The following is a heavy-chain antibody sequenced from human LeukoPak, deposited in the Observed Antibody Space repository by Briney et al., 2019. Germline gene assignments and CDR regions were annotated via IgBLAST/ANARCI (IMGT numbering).Heavy chain of an antibody. V-gene: IGHV3-48*01. CDR3: ASSGSYYYYYYMDV. CDR1: GFTFSSYS. CDR2: ISSSSSTI. J-gene: IGHJ6*03. Sequence: PGRSLRPSCAASGFTFSSYSMNWVRQAPGKGLEWVSYISSSSSTIYYADSVKGRFTISRDNAKNSLYLQMNSLRAEDTAVYYCASSGSYYYYYYMDVWGKGTTVTVSS. D-gene: IGHD1-26*01.